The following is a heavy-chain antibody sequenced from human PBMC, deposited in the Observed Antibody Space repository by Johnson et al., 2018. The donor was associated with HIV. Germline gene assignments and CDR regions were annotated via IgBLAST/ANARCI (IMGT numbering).Heavy chain of an antibody. CDR3: ARRGNYLADAFDI. J-gene: IGHJ3*02. CDR2: ISGSGGST. CDR1: EFTFHSYW. D-gene: IGHD1-7*01. V-gene: IGHV3-23*04. Sequence: VQLVESGGGLVQPGGSLRLSCAASEFTFHSYWMTWVRQAPGKGLEWVSAISGSGGSTFYADTMKGRFTISRDNSKSTLYLQMNSLRAEDTAVYYCARRGNYLADAFDIWGQGTMVTVSS.